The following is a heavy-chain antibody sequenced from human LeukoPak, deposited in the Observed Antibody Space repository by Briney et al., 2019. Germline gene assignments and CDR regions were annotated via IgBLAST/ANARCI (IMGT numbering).Heavy chain of an antibody. CDR1: GFTFSRYA. CDR3: ARRNAAYGPFDP. V-gene: IGHV3-23*01. D-gene: IGHD3-10*01. CDR2: IGGSDGTT. Sequence: PGGSLRLSCVASGFTFSRYAMNWVRQAPGKGLEWVSVIGGSDGTTYYADTVKGRFTISRDNSKNPLYLQMNSLRAEDTAVYYCARRNAAYGPFDPWGQGTLVTVSS. J-gene: IGHJ5*02.